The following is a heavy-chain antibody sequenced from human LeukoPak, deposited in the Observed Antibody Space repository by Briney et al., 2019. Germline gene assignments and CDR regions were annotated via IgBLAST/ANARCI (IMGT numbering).Heavy chain of an antibody. CDR3: ARTQSQSGSYRYYFGY. J-gene: IGHJ4*02. D-gene: IGHD1-26*01. V-gene: IGHV4-61*08. CDR1: GASVGSAGYY. Sequence: PSETLSLTCTVSGASVGSAGYYWTWIRQPPGGELEWIGYIYYIRNTYYNPSLKSRVTMSLDPSNNQFSLRLNSVTAADTAVYYCARTQSQSGSYRYYFGYWGQGTLVTVPS. CDR2: IYYIRNT.